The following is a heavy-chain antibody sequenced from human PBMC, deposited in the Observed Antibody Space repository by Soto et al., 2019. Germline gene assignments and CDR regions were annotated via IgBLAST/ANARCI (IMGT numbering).Heavy chain of an antibody. Sequence: EVQLVESGGGLVQPGRSLRLSCTASGFTFGDYAMSWVRQAPGKGLEWVGFIRSKAYGGTTEYAASVKGGFTISRDDSKSIAYLQMNSLKTEDTAVYYCTAGKLYPSLDFDYWGQGTLVTVSS. CDR3: TAGKLYPSLDFDY. V-gene: IGHV3-49*04. J-gene: IGHJ4*02. CDR1: GFTFGDYA. D-gene: IGHD2-8*01. CDR2: IRSKAYGGTT.